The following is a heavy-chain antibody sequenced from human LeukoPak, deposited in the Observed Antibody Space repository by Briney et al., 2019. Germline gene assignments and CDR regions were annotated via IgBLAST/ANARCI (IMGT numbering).Heavy chain of an antibody. CDR2: IIPIFGTA. V-gene: IGHV1-69*13. CDR1: GYTFIGYY. J-gene: IGHJ4*02. Sequence: GASVKVSCKASGYTFIGYYMHWVRQAPGQGLEWMGGIIPIFGTANYAQKFQGRVTITADESTSTAYMELSSLRSEDTAVYYCATTPRHDSSGNCFDYWGQGTLVTVSS. D-gene: IGHD3-22*01. CDR3: ATTPRHDSSGNCFDY.